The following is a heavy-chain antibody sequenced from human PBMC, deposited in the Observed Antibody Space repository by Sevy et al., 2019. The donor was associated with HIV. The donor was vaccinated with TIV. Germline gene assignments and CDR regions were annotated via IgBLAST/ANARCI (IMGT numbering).Heavy chain of an antibody. CDR1: GFTFSLYA. J-gene: IGHJ5*02. D-gene: IGHD3-22*01. Sequence: GGSLRLSCAASGFTFSLYAMTWVRQAPGKGLEWVSTITISGGNTYYADSVKGRFIISRDNSKNTLYLQMNRLRAEDTAIYFCAKDHDNNWFDPWGQGTLVTVSS. CDR3: AKDHDNNWFDP. V-gene: IGHV3-23*01. CDR2: ITISGGNT.